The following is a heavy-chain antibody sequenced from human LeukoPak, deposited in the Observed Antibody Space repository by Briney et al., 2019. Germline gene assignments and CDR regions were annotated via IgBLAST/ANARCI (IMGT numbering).Heavy chain of an antibody. Sequence: PSETLSLTCTVSGGSISSSTFSWGWIRQPPGKGLEWIGYIYYSGSTYYNPSLKSRVTISVDTSKNQFSLKLSSVTAADTAVYYCARDNPIYGPFGVVPYYMDVWGKGTTVTVSS. CDR1: GGSISSSTFS. V-gene: IGHV4-31*03. J-gene: IGHJ6*03. CDR3: ARDNPIYGPFGVVPYYMDV. D-gene: IGHD3-3*01. CDR2: IYYSGST.